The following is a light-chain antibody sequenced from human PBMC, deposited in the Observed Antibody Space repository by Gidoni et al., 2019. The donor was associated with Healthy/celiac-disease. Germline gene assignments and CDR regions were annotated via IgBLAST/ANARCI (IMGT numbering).Light chain of an antibody. V-gene: IGKV3-20*01. CDR3: QQYGSSSPLT. CDR2: GAS. CDR1: QSVSSSY. Sequence: EIVLTQSPGTLSLSPGERATLSCRASQSVSSSYLAWYQQKPGQAPRLLIYGASSRATGIPDRFSGSGSGTEVTLTISRLEDEDVAVYYCQQYGSSSPLTFGGGTKVEIK. J-gene: IGKJ4*01.